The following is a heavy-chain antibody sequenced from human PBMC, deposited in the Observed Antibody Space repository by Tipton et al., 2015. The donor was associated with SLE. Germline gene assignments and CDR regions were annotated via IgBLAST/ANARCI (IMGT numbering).Heavy chain of an antibody. CDR2: IYYSGST. V-gene: IGHV4-59*08. CDR3: ARLAHYNSSWYLGV. Sequence: TLSLTCTVSGGSISSYYWSWIRQPPGKGLEWIGYIYYSGSTNYNPSLKSRVTISVDTSKSQFSLRLRSVTAADTAVYYCARLAHYNSSWYLGVWGQGSLVTISS. J-gene: IGHJ4*02. CDR1: GGSISSYY. D-gene: IGHD3-22*01.